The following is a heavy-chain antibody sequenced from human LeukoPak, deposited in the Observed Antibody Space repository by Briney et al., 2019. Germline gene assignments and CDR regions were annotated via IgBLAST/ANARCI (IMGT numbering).Heavy chain of an antibody. CDR2: ISAYNGNT. CDR1: GYTFTSSG. V-gene: IGHV1-18*01. J-gene: IGHJ4*02. CDR3: ARGGGSYYIDY. Sequence: ASVTVSCTASGYTFTSSGISWVRQPPGQGLEWVGWISAYNGNTNNAQTLQGRVTMTTATSTSTASMELRSLRSDAAPVFNLARGGGSYYIDYWREGTLVTVPS. D-gene: IGHD1-26*01.